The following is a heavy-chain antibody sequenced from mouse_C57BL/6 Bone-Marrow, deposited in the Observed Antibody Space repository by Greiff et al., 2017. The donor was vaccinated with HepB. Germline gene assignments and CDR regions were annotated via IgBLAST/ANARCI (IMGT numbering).Heavy chain of an antibody. CDR2: ISDGGSYT. Sequence: EVQRVESGGGLVKPGGSLKLSCAASGFTFSSYAMSWVRQTPEKRLEWVATISDGGSYTYYPDNVKGRFTISRDNAKNNLYLQMSHLKSEDTAMYYCARLDWAWFAYWGQGTLVTVSA. D-gene: IGHD4-1*01. CDR1: GFTFSSYA. V-gene: IGHV5-4*01. J-gene: IGHJ3*01. CDR3: ARLDWAWFAY.